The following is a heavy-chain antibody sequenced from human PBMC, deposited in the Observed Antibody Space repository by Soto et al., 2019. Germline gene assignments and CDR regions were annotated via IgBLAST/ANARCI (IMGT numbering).Heavy chain of an antibody. Sequence: QVQLVQSGAEVKKPGASVKVSCKASGYTFTSYGISWVRQAPGQGLEWMGWISAYNGNTNYAQKLQGRVTMTTDTSTSTAYMELRSLRSDDTAVYYCARELNIVVVPAAYNYDYYGMDVWGQGTTVTVSS. V-gene: IGHV1-18*01. J-gene: IGHJ6*02. CDR1: GYTFTSYG. CDR2: ISAYNGNT. CDR3: ARELNIVVVPAAYNYDYYGMDV. D-gene: IGHD2-2*01.